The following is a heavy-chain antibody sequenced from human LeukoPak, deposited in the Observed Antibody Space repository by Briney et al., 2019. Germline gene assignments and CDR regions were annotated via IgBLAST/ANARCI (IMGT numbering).Heavy chain of an antibody. CDR3: AKGARGLYCFDY. CDR1: GFTFSSYA. CDR2: ISYDGSNK. Sequence: GGSLRLSCAASGFTFSSYAMHWVRQAPGKGLEWVAVISYDGSNKYYADSVKGRFTISRDNSKNTLYLQMNSLRAEDTAVYYCAKGARGLYCFDYWGQGTLVTVSS. J-gene: IGHJ4*02. V-gene: IGHV3-30-3*01.